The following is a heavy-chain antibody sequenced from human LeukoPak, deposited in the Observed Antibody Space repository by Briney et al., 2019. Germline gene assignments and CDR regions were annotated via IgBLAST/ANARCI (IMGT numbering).Heavy chain of an antibody. J-gene: IGHJ4*02. CDR2: ISGSGGST. CDR3: AKDYGYDSSGY. CDR1: GFTFSSYA. D-gene: IGHD3-22*01. V-gene: IGHV3-23*01. Sequence: GGSLRLSCAASGFTFSSYAMSWVRQAPGKGLEWVSAISGSGGSTYYADSVKGRSTISRDNSKNTLYLQMNSLRAEDTAVYYCAKDYGYDSSGYWGQGTLVTVSS.